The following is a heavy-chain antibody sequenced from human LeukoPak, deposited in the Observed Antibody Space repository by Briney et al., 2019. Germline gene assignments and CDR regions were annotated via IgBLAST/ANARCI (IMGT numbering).Heavy chain of an antibody. V-gene: IGHV4-4*07. D-gene: IGHD2-21*02. J-gene: IGHJ3*02. Sequence: SETLSLTCSVSGASIGSFYWSWIRQPAGKGLEWIGRLYKGGDTNYSPSLRSRVTVSADTAKNQFSLIVSSVTAADTAMYYCARGLAPTAEGFYAIDIWGHGTMVTVSS. CDR2: LYKGGDT. CDR3: ARGLAPTAEGFYAIDI. CDR1: GASIGSFY.